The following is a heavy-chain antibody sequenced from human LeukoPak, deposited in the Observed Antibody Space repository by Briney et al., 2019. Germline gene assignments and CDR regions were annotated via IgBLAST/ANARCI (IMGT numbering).Heavy chain of an antibody. CDR3: ARDLILRCGGDCFSAFDI. CDR1: GFTVSSNY. CDR2: INWNGGST. D-gene: IGHD2-21*01. V-gene: IGHV3-20*04. J-gene: IGHJ3*02. Sequence: PGGSLRLSCAASGFTVSSNYMSWFRQAPGRGLESVSGINWNGGSTGYADSVKGRFTISRDNAKNSLYLQMNSLRAEDTALYYCARDLILRCGGDCFSAFDIWGQGTMVTVSS.